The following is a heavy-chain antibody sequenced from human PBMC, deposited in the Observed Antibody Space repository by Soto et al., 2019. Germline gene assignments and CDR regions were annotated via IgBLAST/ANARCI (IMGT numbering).Heavy chain of an antibody. J-gene: IGHJ4*02. CDR3: APKETRMNHCDY. Sequence: SGPTLVNPTQTLTLTWTFSGFSLSTSGVGVGWIRQPPGKALEWLAFIYLDDDKRYSPSLKNRLPITQDTSQNHAVMTMTNIDVVDTGTYYCAPKETRMNHCDYWGQETPVTGAS. V-gene: IGHV2-5*02. CDR2: IYLDDDK. D-gene: IGHD2-8*01. CDR1: GFSLSTSGVG.